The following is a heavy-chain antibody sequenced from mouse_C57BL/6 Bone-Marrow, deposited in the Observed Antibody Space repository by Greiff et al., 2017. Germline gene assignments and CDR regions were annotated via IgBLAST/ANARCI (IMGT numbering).Heavy chain of an antibody. Sequence: QVQLQQPGAELVKPGASVKLSCKASGYTFTSYWMHWVKQRPGRGLEWIGRIDPNSGGTKYNEKFKGKATLTVDKTSSTAYMQLSSLTSEDSAVYDCARDDYGSSHWYFDVWGRGTTVTVSS. J-gene: IGHJ1*03. CDR3: ARDDYGSSHWYFDV. V-gene: IGHV1-72*01. CDR2: IDPNSGGT. D-gene: IGHD1-1*01. CDR1: GYTFTSYW.